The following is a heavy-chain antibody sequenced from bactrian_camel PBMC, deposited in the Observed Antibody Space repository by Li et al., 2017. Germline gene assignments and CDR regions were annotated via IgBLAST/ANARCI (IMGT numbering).Heavy chain of an antibody. V-gene: IGHV3S63*01. J-gene: IGHJ4*01. CDR2: ISTRGGIT. Sequence: HVQLVESGGGSVKTGGSLILSCAASGDANDYKWMAWFRQLPGKEREGDAREWVAVISTRGGITFYGDSVEGRFTVSRDGAKNMMYLHMDSLKPEDSGIYYCAAACVPGGWDWRRPESYDYWGQGTQVTVS. D-gene: IGHD5*01. CDR1: GDANDYKW. CDR3: AAACVPGGWDWRRPESYDY.